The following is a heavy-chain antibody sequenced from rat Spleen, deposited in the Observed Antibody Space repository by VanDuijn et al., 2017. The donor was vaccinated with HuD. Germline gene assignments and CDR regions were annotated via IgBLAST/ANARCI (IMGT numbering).Heavy chain of an antibody. J-gene: IGHJ2*01. D-gene: IGHD1-12*02. CDR1: GFTFSNYY. CDR2: ISTGGGNT. Sequence: EVQLVESGGGLVQPGRSMKLSCAASGFTFSNYYMAWVRQAPTKGLEWVASISTGGGNTNYRDSVKGRFTISRDNAKSTLYLQMDSLRSEDTATYYCTRDRDYYDGSYYPEGYYDGYAFGDWGQGVMVTVSS. V-gene: IGHV5-25*01. CDR3: TRDRDYYDGSYYPEGYYDGYAFGD.